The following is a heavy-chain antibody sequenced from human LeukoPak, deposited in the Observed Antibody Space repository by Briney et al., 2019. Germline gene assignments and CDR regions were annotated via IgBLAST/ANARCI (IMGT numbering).Heavy chain of an antibody. V-gene: IGHV3-48*04. CDR2: ISSSSSTI. CDR3: ARDSGITGTVFDY. Sequence: PGGSLRLSCAASGFTFGSYSMNWVRQAPGKGLEWVSYISSSSSTIYYADSVKGRFTISRDNAKNSLYLQINSLRAEDTAVYYCARDSGITGTVFDYWGQGTLVTVSS. D-gene: IGHD1-20*01. J-gene: IGHJ4*02. CDR1: GFTFGSYS.